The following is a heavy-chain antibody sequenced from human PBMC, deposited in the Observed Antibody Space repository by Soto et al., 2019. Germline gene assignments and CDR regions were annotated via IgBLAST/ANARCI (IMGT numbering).Heavy chain of an antibody. Sequence: QVQLVQSGAEVKKPGASVKVSCKASGYTFTRSGISWVRQAPGQGLEWMGWISSYNGDTNYAQTFQGRVTMTTDTSTSTAYMELRSLRSDDTAVYYCAREGVAPYCYYGMDVWGQGTPVTVSS. D-gene: IGHD5-12*01. CDR2: ISSYNGDT. CDR3: AREGVAPYCYYGMDV. CDR1: GYTFTRSG. V-gene: IGHV1-18*01. J-gene: IGHJ6*02.